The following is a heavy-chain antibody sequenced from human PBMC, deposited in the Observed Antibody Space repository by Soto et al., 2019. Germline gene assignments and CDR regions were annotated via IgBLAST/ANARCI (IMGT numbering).Heavy chain of an antibody. CDR3: ATLPLYGDPNAAF. J-gene: IGHJ4*02. Sequence: QQQLQESGPGLVKPSETLSLTCTFSGDSISTSKYYWGWIRQPPGKGLEWIGSISYSGSPYYNSSLKSRVTISVDTSKNHFSLKLTSMTAADTAVYYCATLPLYGDPNAAFWGQGILVTVSS. V-gene: IGHV4-39*02. CDR2: ISYSGSP. CDR1: GDSISTSKYY. D-gene: IGHD4-17*01.